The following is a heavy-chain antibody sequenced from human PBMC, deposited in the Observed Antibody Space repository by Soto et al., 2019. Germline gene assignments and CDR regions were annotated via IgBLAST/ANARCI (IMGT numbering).Heavy chain of an antibody. Sequence: QVHLVQSGAEVRKPGASVKVSCKPSGYTFTSYDIYWVRQATGQGLEWMGWMNPFSGNAVYTQKFQDRVTMTRDTSINTAYMEMSGLRSEDTAVYYCTRGQGNHWGQGSLVTVSS. CDR3: TRGQGNH. CDR2: MNPFSGNA. V-gene: IGHV1-8*01. J-gene: IGHJ4*02. CDR1: GYTFTSYD.